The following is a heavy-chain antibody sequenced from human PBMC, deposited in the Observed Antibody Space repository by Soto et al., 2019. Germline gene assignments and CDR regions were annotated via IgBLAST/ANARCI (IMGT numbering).Heavy chain of an antibody. J-gene: IGHJ6*02. Sequence: AAAKVRCKASGDTLTGRSMHSVQQAPGQGLEWMGWINPDNGDTNYAQKSQGRVTMTRDTSISTAYMELSRLRSDVTAMLKWARERKNGLGVRGQGPMVTVYS. CDR2: INPDNGDT. CDR1: GDTLTGRS. CDR3: ARERKNGLGV. V-gene: IGHV1-2*02.